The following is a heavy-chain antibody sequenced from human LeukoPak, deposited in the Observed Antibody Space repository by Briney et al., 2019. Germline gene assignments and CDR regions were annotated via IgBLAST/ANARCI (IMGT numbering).Heavy chain of an antibody. V-gene: IGHV3-21*01. CDR1: GFTFSSYS. J-gene: IGHJ4*02. Sequence: GGSLRLSCAASGFTFSSYSMNWVRQAPGKGLEWVPSISSSSSYIYYADSVKGRFTISRDNAKNSLYLQMNSLRAEDTAVYYCARGGSGSPIMYYFDYWGQGTLVTVSS. CDR2: ISSSSSYI. CDR3: ARGGSGSPIMYYFDY. D-gene: IGHD3-10*01.